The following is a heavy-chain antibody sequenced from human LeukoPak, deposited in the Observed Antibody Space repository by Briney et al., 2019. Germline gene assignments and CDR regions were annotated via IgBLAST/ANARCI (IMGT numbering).Heavy chain of an antibody. CDR2: IYYSWST. J-gene: IGHJ4*02. CDR3: ARDRTIVGATKGFDY. V-gene: IGHV4-59*12. D-gene: IGHD1-26*01. CDR1: GGSISSYY. Sequence: TSETLSLTCTVSGGSISSYYWSWIRQPPGKGLEWIGSIYYSWSTYYNPSLKSRVTISVDTSKNQFSLKLSSVTAADTAVYYCARDRTIVGATKGFDYWGQGTLVTVSS.